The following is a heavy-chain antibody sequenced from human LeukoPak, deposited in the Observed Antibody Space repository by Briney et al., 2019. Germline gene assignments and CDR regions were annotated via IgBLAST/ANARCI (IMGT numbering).Heavy chain of an antibody. CDR3: ARDLNPIVAAIPYSFDY. Sequence: GASVKVSCKASGYTFTSYDITWVRQAPGQGLEWMGIINPTGGSTTYAQNFHDRVTMTRDMSASTLYMELSSLTSEDTAVYFCARDLNPIVAAIPYSFDYWGQGTQVTVSS. CDR2: INPTGGST. D-gene: IGHD2-21*02. CDR1: GYTFTSYD. V-gene: IGHV1-46*01. J-gene: IGHJ4*02.